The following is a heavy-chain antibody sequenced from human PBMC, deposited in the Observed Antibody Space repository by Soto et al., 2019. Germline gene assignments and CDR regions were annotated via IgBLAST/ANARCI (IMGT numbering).Heavy chain of an antibody. V-gene: IGHV4-39*07. Sequence: SETLSLTCTVSGGSISSSSYYWGWIRQPPGKGLEWIGEINHSGSTNYNPSLKSRVTISVDTSKNQFSLKLSSVTAADTAVYYCARDLWFGELPQWGQGTLVTVSS. CDR2: INHSGST. CDR3: ARDLWFGELPQ. D-gene: IGHD3-10*01. J-gene: IGHJ4*02. CDR1: GGSISSSSYY.